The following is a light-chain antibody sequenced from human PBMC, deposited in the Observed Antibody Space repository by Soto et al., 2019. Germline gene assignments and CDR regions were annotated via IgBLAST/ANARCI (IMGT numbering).Light chain of an antibody. CDR3: SSYAGSNNQDVGGREHVV. V-gene: IGLV2-8*01. Sequence: QSVLTQPPSASGSPGQSVTISCTGTSSDVGGYNYVSWYQQHPGKAPKLMIYEVSKRPSGVPDRFSGSKSGNTASLTVSGLQAEDEADYYCSSYAGSNNQDVGGREHVVFCGGTKVTVL. J-gene: IGLJ2*01. CDR2: EVS. CDR1: SSDVGGYNY.